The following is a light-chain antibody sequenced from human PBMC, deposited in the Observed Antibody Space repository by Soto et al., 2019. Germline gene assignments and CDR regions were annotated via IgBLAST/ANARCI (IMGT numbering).Light chain of an antibody. CDR3: QQYNKWPTST. CDR2: GDX. Sequence: EVVMTQSPDTLSVSPGETVTLSRRASQSVRSGLAWYHQKPDQATRLFICGDXTRATGIPARFIGSGSGKEFTLTISSLQSEDFAMYYCQQYNKWPTSTFGQGTRLEIK. V-gene: IGKV3-15*01. J-gene: IGKJ5*01. CDR1: QSVRSG.